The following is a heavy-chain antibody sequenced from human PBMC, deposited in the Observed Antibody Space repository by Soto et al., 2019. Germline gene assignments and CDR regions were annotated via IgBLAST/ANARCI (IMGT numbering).Heavy chain of an antibody. D-gene: IGHD2-15*01. J-gene: IGHJ4*02. CDR1: GFTFSSYA. Sequence: GSLRLSCAASGFTFSSYAMSWVRQAPGKGLEWVGRIRSKANSYATAYAASVKGRFTISRDDSKNTAYLQMNSLKTEDTAVYYCTTDIVVVVAASSPWGQGTLVTVSS. CDR3: TTDIVVVVAASSP. V-gene: IGHV3-73*01. CDR2: IRSKANSYAT.